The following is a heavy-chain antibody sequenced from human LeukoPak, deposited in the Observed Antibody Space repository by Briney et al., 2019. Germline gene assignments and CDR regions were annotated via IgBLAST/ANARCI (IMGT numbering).Heavy chain of an antibody. D-gene: IGHD2-2*01. CDR1: GFTFSSYA. V-gene: IGHV3-23*01. J-gene: IGHJ4*02. CDR3: AKFRGSTIRGYFDY. CDR2: ISGSGGST. Sequence: PGGSLRLPCAASGFTFSSYAMSWVRQAPGKGLEWVSAISGSGGSTYYADSVKGRFTISRDNSKNTLYLQMNSLRAEDTAVYYCAKFRGSTIRGYFDYWGQGTLVTVSS.